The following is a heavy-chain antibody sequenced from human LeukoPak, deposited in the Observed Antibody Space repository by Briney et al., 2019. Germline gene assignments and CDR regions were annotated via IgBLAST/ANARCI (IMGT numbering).Heavy chain of an antibody. J-gene: IGHJ4*02. CDR1: GGTFSSYA. V-gene: IGHV1-69*05. Sequence: GASVKVSCKASGGTFSSYAISWVRQAPGQGLEWMGRIIPIFGTANYAQKFQGRVTITTDESTSTAYMALSSLRSEDTAVYYCASPNRRDYYDSSGLNYWGQGTLVTVSS. D-gene: IGHD3-22*01. CDR2: IIPIFGTA. CDR3: ASPNRRDYYDSSGLNY.